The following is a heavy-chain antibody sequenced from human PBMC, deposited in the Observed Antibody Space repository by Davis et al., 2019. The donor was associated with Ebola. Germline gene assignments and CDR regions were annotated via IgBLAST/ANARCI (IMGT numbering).Heavy chain of an antibody. CDR1: GGSISGYY. CDR2: IYYTGSA. V-gene: IGHV4-59*08. Sequence: GSLRLSCTVSGGSISGYYWTWIRQPPGKGLEWIGYIYYTGSADYNPSLKSRVTISVDTSKNQFSLKLSSVTAADTAVYYCARHGHYGMDVWGKGTTVTVSS. CDR3: ARHGHYGMDV. J-gene: IGHJ6*04.